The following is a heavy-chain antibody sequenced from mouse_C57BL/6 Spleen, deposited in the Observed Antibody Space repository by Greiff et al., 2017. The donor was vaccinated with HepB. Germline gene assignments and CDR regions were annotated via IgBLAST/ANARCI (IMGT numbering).Heavy chain of an antibody. Sequence: EVQLQQSGPELVKPGASVKMSCKASGYTFTDYNMHWVKQSHGKSLEWIGYINPNNGGTSYNQKFKGKATLTVNKSSSTAYMELRSLTSEDSAVYYCAREGVYYYVSSPAWFAYWGQGTLVTVSA. CDR1: GYTFTDYN. V-gene: IGHV1-22*01. J-gene: IGHJ3*01. D-gene: IGHD1-1*01. CDR2: INPNNGGT. CDR3: AREGVYYYVSSPAWFAY.